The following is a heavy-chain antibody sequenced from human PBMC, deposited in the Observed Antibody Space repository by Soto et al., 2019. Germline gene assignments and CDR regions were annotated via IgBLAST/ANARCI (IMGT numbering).Heavy chain of an antibody. CDR3: ARESYSFGRAFDI. D-gene: IGHD5-18*01. Sequence: QVHLQESGPGLVKPSQTLSLTCTVSGGSINSDGYFWSWIRQHPERGLEWIGYINYLGTTYYNPSLESRMTISLDTSENQFSLQLTSVIAADTALYYCARESYSFGRAFDIWGHGTLVTVSS. CDR2: INYLGTT. CDR1: GGSINSDGYF. V-gene: IGHV4-31*03. J-gene: IGHJ4*01.